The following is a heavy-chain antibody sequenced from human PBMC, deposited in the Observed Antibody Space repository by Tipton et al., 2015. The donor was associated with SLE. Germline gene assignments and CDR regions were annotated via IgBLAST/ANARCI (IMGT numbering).Heavy chain of an antibody. CDR1: GDSINSGAYYY. J-gene: IGHJ6*03. Sequence: TLSPTCTLSGDSINSGAYYYWTWVRQPAGKGLEWIGHFYTTGTTNYSPSLKSRVSISVDTSKNQFSLKLTSAVAADTAVYYCARESCTGGDCYLDVWGKGTTVTVSS. D-gene: IGHD2-8*02. CDR2: FYTTGTT. V-gene: IGHV4-61*09. CDR3: ARESCTGGDCYLDV.